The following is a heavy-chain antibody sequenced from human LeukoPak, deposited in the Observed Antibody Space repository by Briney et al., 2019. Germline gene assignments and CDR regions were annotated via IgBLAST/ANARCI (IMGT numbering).Heavy chain of an antibody. CDR3: AGGLDYGSGETMDY. CDR1: GFTFSSYS. D-gene: IGHD3-10*01. J-gene: IGHJ4*02. V-gene: IGHV3-21*01. CDR2: ISSSSSYI. Sequence: PGGSLRLSCAASGFTFSSYSMNWVRQAPGKGLEWVSSISSSSSYIYYADSVKGRFTISRDNAENSLYLQMNSLRAEDTAVYYCAGGLDYGSGETMDYWGQGTLVTVSS.